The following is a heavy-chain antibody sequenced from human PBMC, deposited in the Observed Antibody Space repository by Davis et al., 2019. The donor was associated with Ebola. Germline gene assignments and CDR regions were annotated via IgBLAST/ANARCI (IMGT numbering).Heavy chain of an antibody. V-gene: IGHV3-21*01. CDR2: ISSSSSYI. Sequence: PGGSLRLSCAASGFTSSSYRMNWVRQAPGKGLEWVSSISSSSSYIYSADSVKGRFTISRDNAKNSLYLQMNSLRAEDTAVYYCARDLDPAPYYYYGMDVWGQGTTVTVSS. D-gene: IGHD2-15*01. J-gene: IGHJ6*02. CDR1: GFTSSSYR. CDR3: ARDLDPAPYYYYGMDV.